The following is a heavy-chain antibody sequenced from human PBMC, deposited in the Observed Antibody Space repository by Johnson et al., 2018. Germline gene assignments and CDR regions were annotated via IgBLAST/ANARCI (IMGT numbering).Heavy chain of an antibody. V-gene: IGHV3-30*18. D-gene: IGHD4-17*01. J-gene: IGHJ1*01. CDR3: AKVPVDYGDYGEYFQH. CDR2: ISYDGSTE. Sequence: QVQLVQSGGGVVQPGRSLRLSCAASGFTFSTYGMHWVRQAPGKGLEWVALISYDGSTESYADSVKGRFTISRDNSKNTVFLQMNSLRPEDAAVYYCAKVPVDYGDYGEYFQHWGQGTLVTVSS. CDR1: GFTFSTYG.